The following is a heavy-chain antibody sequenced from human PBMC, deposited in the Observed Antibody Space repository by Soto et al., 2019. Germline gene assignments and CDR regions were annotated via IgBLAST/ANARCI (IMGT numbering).Heavy chain of an antibody. D-gene: IGHD1-26*01. CDR1: GGTFSSYA. J-gene: IGHJ3*02. Sequence: QVQLVQSGAEVKKPGSSVKVSCKASGGTFSSYAISWVRQAPGQGLEWMGGIIPIFGTANYAQKFQGRVTITADESTSTAYRELSSLRSEDTAVYYCARSEVGATTYTRAFDIWGQGTMVTVSS. V-gene: IGHV1-69*01. CDR3: ARSEVGATTYTRAFDI. CDR2: IIPIFGTA.